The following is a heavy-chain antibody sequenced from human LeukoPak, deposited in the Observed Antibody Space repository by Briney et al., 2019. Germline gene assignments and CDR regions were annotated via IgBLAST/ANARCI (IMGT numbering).Heavy chain of an antibody. D-gene: IGHD1-26*01. CDR1: GGSISSTNW. V-gene: IGHV4-4*02. CDR3: SRESGAFSPFGY. Sequence: SETLSLTCGVSGGSISSTNWWSWVRPPPGQGLEWIGEISLSGVTNYNPSLKSRVTMSLDRSKNHLSLTLTSVTAADTAVYYCSRESGAFSPFGYWGQGTLVTVSS. CDR2: ISLSGVT. J-gene: IGHJ4*02.